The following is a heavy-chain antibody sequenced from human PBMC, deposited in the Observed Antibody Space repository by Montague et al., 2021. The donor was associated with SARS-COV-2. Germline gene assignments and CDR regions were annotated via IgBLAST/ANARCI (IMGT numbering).Heavy chain of an antibody. Sequence: PALVKPTQTLTLTCTFSGFSLSTSEVGVGWIRQPPGKAPEFLALIYGXDENRYKPSLKSGLTITKVTSKNQVVLTMTNVDPVDTATYYCAHFGILRYFDPCDQGTRVTVSS. CDR3: AHFGILRYFDP. J-gene: IGHJ5*02. V-gene: IGHV2-5*02. CDR2: IYGXDEN. CDR1: GFSLSTSEVG. D-gene: IGHD3-9*01.